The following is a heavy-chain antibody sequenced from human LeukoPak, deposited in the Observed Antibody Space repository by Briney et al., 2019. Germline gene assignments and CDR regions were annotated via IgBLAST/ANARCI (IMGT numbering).Heavy chain of an antibody. V-gene: IGHV3-11*04. CDR2: ISSSGRTI. CDR3: ARGRRFLEWLRYYYMDV. Sequence: GGSLRLSCAASGFTFSDHYMIWIRQAPGRGLEWVSYISSSGRTIYYADSVEGRFAISRDNAKNSLYLQMNSLRDEDTAVYYCARGRRFLEWLRYYYMDVWGEGTTVIVSS. J-gene: IGHJ6*03. D-gene: IGHD3-3*01. CDR1: GFTFSDHY.